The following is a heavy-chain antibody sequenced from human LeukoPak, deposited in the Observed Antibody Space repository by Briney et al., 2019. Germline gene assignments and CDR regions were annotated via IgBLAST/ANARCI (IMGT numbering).Heavy chain of an antibody. CDR3: ARPGDTPLADWFDP. CDR2: FDPEDGET. Sequence: GASVKVSCKVSGYTLTELSMHWVRQAPGKGLEWMGGFDPEDGETIYAQKFQGRVTITADESTSTAYMELSSLRSEDTAVYYCARPGDTPLADWFDPWGQGTLVTVSS. D-gene: IGHD5-18*01. CDR1: GYTLTELS. J-gene: IGHJ5*02. V-gene: IGHV1-24*01.